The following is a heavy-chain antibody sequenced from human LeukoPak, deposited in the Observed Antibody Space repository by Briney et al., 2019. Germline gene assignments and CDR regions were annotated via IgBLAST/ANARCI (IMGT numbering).Heavy chain of an antibody. J-gene: IGHJ4*02. CDR3: AKYPFSDYGDRPYGPFDY. D-gene: IGHD4-17*01. Sequence: ASVKVSCKASGGTFSSYAISWVRQAPGQGLEWMGRIIPILGIANYAQKFQGRVTITADKSTSTAYMELSSLRSEDTAVYYCAKYPFSDYGDRPYGPFDYWGQGTLVTVSS. V-gene: IGHV1-69*04. CDR2: IIPILGIA. CDR1: GGTFSSYA.